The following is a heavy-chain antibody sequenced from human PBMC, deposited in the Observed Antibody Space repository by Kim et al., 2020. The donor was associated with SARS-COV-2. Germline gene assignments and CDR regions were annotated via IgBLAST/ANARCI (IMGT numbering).Heavy chain of an antibody. CDR2: ISYDGSNK. D-gene: IGHD6-6*01. CDR3: AKDIGSSSDGYFDY. V-gene: IGHV3-30*18. CDR1: GFTFSSYG. Sequence: GGSLRLSCAASGFTFSSYGMHWVRQAPGKGLEWVAVISYDGSNKYYADSVKGRFTISRDNSKNTLYLQMNSLRAEDTAVYYCAKDIGSSSDGYFDYWGQGTLVTVSS. J-gene: IGHJ4*02.